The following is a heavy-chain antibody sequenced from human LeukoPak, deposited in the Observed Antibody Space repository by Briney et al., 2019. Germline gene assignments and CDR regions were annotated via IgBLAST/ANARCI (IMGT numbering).Heavy chain of an antibody. D-gene: IGHD3-10*01. CDR1: GLTFSSYW. CDR3: ARDRSMVRGAIFFMPLGY. J-gene: IGHJ4*02. V-gene: IGHV3-74*01. CDR2: INSDGSST. Sequence: GGSLRLSCAASGLTFSSYWMHWVRQAPGKGLVWVSRINSDGSSTIYADSVKGRFTISRDNAKNSLYLQMNSLRAEDTAVYYCARDRSMVRGAIFFMPLGYWGQGTLVTVSS.